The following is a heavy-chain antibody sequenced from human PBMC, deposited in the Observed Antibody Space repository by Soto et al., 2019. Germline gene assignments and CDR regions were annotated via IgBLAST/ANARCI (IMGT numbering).Heavy chain of an antibody. CDR1: GFTFSSYG. D-gene: IGHD2-15*01. V-gene: IGHV3-30*18. J-gene: IGHJ6*02. CDR2: ISYDGSNK. Sequence: SGGSLRLSCAASGFTFSSYGMHWVRQAPGKGLEWVAVISYDGSNKYYADSVKGRFTISRDNSKNTLYLQMNSLRAEDTAVYYCAKSGSSRVDYYYGMDVWGQGTTVTVSS. CDR3: AKSGSSRVDYYYGMDV.